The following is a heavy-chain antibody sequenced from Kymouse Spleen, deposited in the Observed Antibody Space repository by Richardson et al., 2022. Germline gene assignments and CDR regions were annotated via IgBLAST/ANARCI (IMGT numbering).Heavy chain of an antibody. Sequence: QVQLQQWGAGLLKPSETLSLTCAVYGGSFSGYYWSWIRQPPGKGLEWIGEINHSGSTNYNPSLKSRVTISVDTSKNQFSLKLSSVTAADTAVYYCARGLELRAFDIWGQGTMVTVSS. V-gene: IGHV4-34*01. CDR3: ARGLELRAFDI. J-gene: IGHJ3*02. CDR2: INHSGST. D-gene: IGHD1-7*01. CDR1: GGSFSGYY.